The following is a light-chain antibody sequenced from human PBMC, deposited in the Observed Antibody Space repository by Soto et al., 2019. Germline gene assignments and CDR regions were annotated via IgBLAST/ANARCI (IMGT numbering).Light chain of an antibody. V-gene: IGKV3D-20*02. J-gene: IGKJ1*01. CDR3: QKRSKCPRT. Sequence: EIVMTQSPATLSVSPGERATLSCRASQSVSSSYLAWYQQKPGQAPRLLIYDASTRATATPERFSGSGSGTDFTLTISILATDQFAVYYCQKRSKCPRTFGHGT. CDR2: DAS. CDR1: QSVSSSY.